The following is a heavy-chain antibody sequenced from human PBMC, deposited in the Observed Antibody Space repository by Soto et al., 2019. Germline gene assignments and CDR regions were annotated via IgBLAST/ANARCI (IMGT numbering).Heavy chain of an antibody. CDR3: AREVTGRFDY. CDR1: GYTFTSYD. V-gene: IGHV1-8*01. CDR2: MNPNSGNT. Sequence: QVQLVQSGAEVKKPGASVKVSCKASGYTFTSYDINWVRQATGQGLEWMGWMNPNSGNTAYAQKFQGKSTMTRNTSINTAYKGLSNLRSEDTAGDFWAREVTGRFDYRGQGTLVTVSS. D-gene: IGHD1-20*01. J-gene: IGHJ4*02.